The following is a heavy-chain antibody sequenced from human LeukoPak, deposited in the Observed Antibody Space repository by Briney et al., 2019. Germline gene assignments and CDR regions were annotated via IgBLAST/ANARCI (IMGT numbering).Heavy chain of an antibody. D-gene: IGHD3-22*01. CDR2: ISYDGNNE. Sequence: GRSLRLSCAASGFTFSSFGMRWVRQAPGKGLDWVAVISYDGNNEYYADSVKGRFTISRDNSKNTLYLQMSSLRAEDTAVYYCAKDEKYYDSSAYLDYWGQGSLVTVSS. CDR1: GFTFSSFG. CDR3: AKDEKYYDSSAYLDY. J-gene: IGHJ4*02. V-gene: IGHV3-30*18.